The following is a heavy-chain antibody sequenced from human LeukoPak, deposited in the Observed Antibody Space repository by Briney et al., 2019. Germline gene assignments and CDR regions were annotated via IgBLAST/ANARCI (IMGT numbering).Heavy chain of an antibody. Sequence: GGSLRLSCTASGFTFSSYAMSWVRQAPGKGLEWVSGISGGGGTTYYADSVKGRFTISRDNSKNTLYLQMNSLRAEDTAVYYCAKTGGSTVVTSLDYWGQGTLVTVSS. V-gene: IGHV3-23*01. D-gene: IGHD4-23*01. CDR3: AKTGGSTVVTSLDY. CDR1: GFTFSSYA. J-gene: IGHJ4*02. CDR2: ISGGGGTT.